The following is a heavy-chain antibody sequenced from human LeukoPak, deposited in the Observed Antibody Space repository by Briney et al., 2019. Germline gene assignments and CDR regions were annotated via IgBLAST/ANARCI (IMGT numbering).Heavy chain of an antibody. V-gene: IGHV3-23*01. Sequence: GGSLRLSCAASGFTFSSYSMNWVRQAPGKGLEWVSLISNSGGRTYYAGSVKGRFAISRDNSKNTLYLQMNSLRAEDTAVYYCAKYISGSDYYYYGMDVWGQGTTVTVSS. J-gene: IGHJ6*02. CDR3: AKYISGSDYYYYGMDV. D-gene: IGHD6-19*01. CDR1: GFTFSSYS. CDR2: ISNSGGRT.